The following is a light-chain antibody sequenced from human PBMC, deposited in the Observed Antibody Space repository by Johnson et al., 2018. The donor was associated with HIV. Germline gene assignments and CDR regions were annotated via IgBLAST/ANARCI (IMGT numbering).Light chain of an antibody. V-gene: IGLV1-51*02. Sequence: QPVLTQPPSVSAAPGQKVTISCSGSSSNIGNNYVSWYQQLPGTAPKLLIYENNKRPSGIPDRFSGSKSGTSATLGITGLQTGDAADYYCGTWEDRLGVFVFSSGTKGTVL. CDR3: GTWEDRLGVFV. CDR1: SSNIGNNY. J-gene: IGLJ1*01. CDR2: ENN.